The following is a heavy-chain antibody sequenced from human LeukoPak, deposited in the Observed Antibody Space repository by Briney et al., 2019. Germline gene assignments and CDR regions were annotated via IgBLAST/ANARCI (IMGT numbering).Heavy chain of an antibody. CDR1: GGSINISY. V-gene: IGHV4-59*08. J-gene: IGHJ3*02. CDR2: INCSEST. Sequence: SETLSVTCTVPGGSINISYWSCIRQPPGKGLEWNGYINCSESTNYNPSIKRRVTISVDTSKTQYSLKLSSVTAADTAVYYCARSGVFTGYDAFDIWGQGTRVTVSS. CDR3: ARSGVFTGYDAFDI. D-gene: IGHD6-13*01.